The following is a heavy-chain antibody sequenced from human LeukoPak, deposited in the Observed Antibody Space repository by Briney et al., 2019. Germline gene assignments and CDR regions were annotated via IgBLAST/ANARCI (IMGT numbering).Heavy chain of an antibody. D-gene: IGHD1-26*01. CDR3: AKTYWARVGPTTVDY. V-gene: IGHV3-23*01. CDR1: GFTFSSDG. J-gene: IGHJ4*02. Sequence: GGSLRLSCAASGFTFSSDGMSWVRQAPGKGLEWVSALSGSGSTTYYADSVKGRFTISRDNSKNTLYLQMNGLRADDTAVYYCAKTYWARVGPTTVDYWGQGTLVTVSS. CDR2: LSGSGSTT.